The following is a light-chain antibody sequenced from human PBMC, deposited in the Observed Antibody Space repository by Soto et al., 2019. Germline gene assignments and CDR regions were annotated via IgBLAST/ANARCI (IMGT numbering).Light chain of an antibody. Sequence: EIVLTQSPGTLSLSPGERVTLSCRTSQSVSSSYLAWYQQKPGQAPRLLIYGASSRATGIPDRFSGSGSGTDFTLTISRLEPEDFAVYYCQHYGSLVLTFGGGTKVEIK. J-gene: IGKJ4*01. V-gene: IGKV3-20*01. CDR2: GAS. CDR1: QSVSSSY. CDR3: QHYGSLVLT.